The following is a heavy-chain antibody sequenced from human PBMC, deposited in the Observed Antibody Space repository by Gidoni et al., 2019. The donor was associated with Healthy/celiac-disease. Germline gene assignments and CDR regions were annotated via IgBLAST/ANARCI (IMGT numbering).Heavy chain of an antibody. CDR2: ISYDGSNK. D-gene: IGHD3-9*01. V-gene: IGHV3-30*01. CDR1: GFTFSSYA. Sequence: QVQLVESGGGVVQPGRSLRLSCAASGFTFSSYAMHWVRQAPGKGLEWVAVISYDGSNKYYADSVKGRFTISRDNSKNTLYLQMNSLRAEDTAVYYCARGGYDILTGYSQRGHDAFDIWGQGTMVTVSS. CDR3: ARGGYDILTGYSQRGHDAFDI. J-gene: IGHJ3*02.